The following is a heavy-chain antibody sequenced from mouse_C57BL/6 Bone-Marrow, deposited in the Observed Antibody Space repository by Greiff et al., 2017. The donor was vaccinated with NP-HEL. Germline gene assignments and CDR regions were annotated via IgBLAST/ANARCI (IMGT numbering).Heavy chain of an antibody. J-gene: IGHJ4*01. CDR2: ISSGGAYI. Sequence: EVKVVESGEGLVKPGGSLKLSCAASGFTFSSYAMSWVRQTTEKRLEWVAYISSGGAYIYYADTVKGRFTISRDNARNTLYLQMSSLKSENTAMYYCTRGGVVYPYARDYWGQGTSVTVSS. D-gene: IGHD1-1*02. CDR1: GFTFSSYA. V-gene: IGHV5-9-1*02. CDR3: TRGGVVYPYARDY.